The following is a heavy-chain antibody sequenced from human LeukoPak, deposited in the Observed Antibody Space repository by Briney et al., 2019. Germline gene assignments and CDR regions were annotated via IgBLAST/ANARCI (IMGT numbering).Heavy chain of an antibody. CDR3: ARDRDTMVRYLFDY. CDR2: ISAYNGNT. J-gene: IGHJ4*02. CDR1: GYTFTSYG. V-gene: IGHV1-18*01. D-gene: IGHD3-10*01. Sequence: ASVKVSCKASGYTFTSYGISWVRQAPGQGLEWMGWISAYNGNTNYAQKLQGRVTITADKSTSTAYVELSSLRSEDTAVYYCARDRDTMVRYLFDYWGQGTLVTVSS.